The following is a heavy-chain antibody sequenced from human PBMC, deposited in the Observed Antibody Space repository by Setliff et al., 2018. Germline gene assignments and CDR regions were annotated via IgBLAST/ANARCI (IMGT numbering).Heavy chain of an antibody. V-gene: IGHV1-69*05. CDR1: GGTLSNSA. Sequence: SVKVSCKASGGTLSNSAINWVRQAPGQGLEWMGGINPIFGTADYTQNFQGRLTITTDESTGTAYMQLSSLRSEDTAIYYCATERGLVVSATDYYYYMDVWGKGTTVTVSS. CDR2: INPIFGTA. D-gene: IGHD2-8*02. CDR3: ATERGLVVSATDYYYYMDV. J-gene: IGHJ6*03.